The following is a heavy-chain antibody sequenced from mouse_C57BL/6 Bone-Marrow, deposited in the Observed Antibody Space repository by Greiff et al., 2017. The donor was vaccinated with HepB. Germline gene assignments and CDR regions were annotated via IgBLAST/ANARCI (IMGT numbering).Heavy chain of an antibody. D-gene: IGHD3-3*01. CDR1: GFTFSDFY. V-gene: IGHV7-1*01. CDR2: SRNKANDYTT. Sequence: EVKVVDSGGGLVQSGRSLRLSCATSGFTFSDFYMEWVRQAPGKGLEWIAASRNKANDYTTEYSASVKGRFIVSRDTSQSILYLQMNALRAEDTAIYYCARDEGTGFAYWGQGTLVTVSA. CDR3: ARDEGTGFAY. J-gene: IGHJ3*01.